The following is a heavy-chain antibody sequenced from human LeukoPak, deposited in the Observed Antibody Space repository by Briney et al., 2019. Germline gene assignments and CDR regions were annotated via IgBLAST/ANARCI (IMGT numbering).Heavy chain of an antibody. J-gene: IGHJ5*02. CDR3: ARGSNRCNLDP. CDR2: INHSGST. CDR1: GGSFSGYY. D-gene: IGHD2-2*01. V-gene: IGHV4-34*01. Sequence: PSETLSLTCAVHGGSFSGYYWSWIRQPPGKGLEWIGEINHSGSTNYNPFLKSRVTISVDTSQNQFSLKLRSVTAAGTAVYYCARGSNRCNLDPWGQGTLVTVSS.